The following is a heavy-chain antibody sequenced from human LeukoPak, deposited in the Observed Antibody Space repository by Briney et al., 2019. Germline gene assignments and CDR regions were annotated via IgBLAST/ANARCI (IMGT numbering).Heavy chain of an antibody. CDR3: AREALRITIFGVVNINLYYYYMDV. Sequence: PSETLSLTCTVSGGSISSGDYYWSWIRQPAGKGLEWIGRIYTSGSTNYNPSLKSRVTISVDTSKNQFSLKLSSVTAADTAVYYCAREALRITIFGVVNINLYYYYMDVWGKGTTVTVSS. CDR2: IYTSGST. J-gene: IGHJ6*03. D-gene: IGHD3-3*01. V-gene: IGHV4-61*02. CDR1: GGSISSGDYY.